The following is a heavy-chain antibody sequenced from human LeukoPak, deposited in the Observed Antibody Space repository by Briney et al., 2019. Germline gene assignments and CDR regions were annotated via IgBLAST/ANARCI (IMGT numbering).Heavy chain of an antibody. CDR1: GYTFTAYY. D-gene: IGHD1-26*01. CDR3: ARRENDY. J-gene: IGHJ4*02. Sequence: ASVKVSCKASGYTFTAYYIHWVRQAPGQGLEWMGRINPNSGGTNYAQKFQCWVTMTRDTSISTAYMELSRLRSDDTAVYYCARRENDYWGQGTLVTVSS. V-gene: IGHV1-2*04. CDR2: INPNSGGT.